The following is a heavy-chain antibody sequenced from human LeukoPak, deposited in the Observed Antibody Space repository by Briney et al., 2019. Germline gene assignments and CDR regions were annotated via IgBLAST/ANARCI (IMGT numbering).Heavy chain of an antibody. Sequence: SETLSLTCAVHGGSFTGYYWRWIRQPPGKGLEWIGEINHSGSTNYNPSLKSRVTISVDTSKNQFSLKLSSVTAADTAVYYCAIRGSSIAARPFDYWGQGTLVTVSS. J-gene: IGHJ4*02. D-gene: IGHD6-6*01. CDR3: AIRGSSIAARPFDY. CDR1: GGSFTGYY. V-gene: IGHV4-34*01. CDR2: INHSGST.